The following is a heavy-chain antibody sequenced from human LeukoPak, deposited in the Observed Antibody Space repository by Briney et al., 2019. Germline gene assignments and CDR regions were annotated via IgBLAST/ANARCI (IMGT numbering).Heavy chain of an antibody. Sequence: KPGGSLRLSCAASGFTFSSYSMNWVRQAPGKGLEWVASTSSSSSYIYYTDSVKGRFTISRDNAKNSLYLQMNSLRAEDTAVYYCARAYGSGPGNYYYGMDVWGQGTTVTVS. J-gene: IGHJ6*02. V-gene: IGHV3-21*01. D-gene: IGHD3-10*01. CDR1: GFTFSSYS. CDR3: ARAYGSGPGNYYYGMDV. CDR2: TSSSSSYI.